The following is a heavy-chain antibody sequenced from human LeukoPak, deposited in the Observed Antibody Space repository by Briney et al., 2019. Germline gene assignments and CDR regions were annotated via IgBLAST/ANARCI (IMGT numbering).Heavy chain of an antibody. CDR2: INPNSGGT. CDR1: GYTFTGYY. CDR3: ARGGYGDYGKPDY. J-gene: IGHJ4*02. Sequence: ASVKVSCKSSGYTFTGYYMHWVRQAPGQGLEWMGWINPNSGGTNYAQKFQGGVTMTRDTSISTAYMELSRLRSDDTAVYYCARGGYGDYGKPDYWGQGTLVTVSS. D-gene: IGHD4-17*01. V-gene: IGHV1-2*02.